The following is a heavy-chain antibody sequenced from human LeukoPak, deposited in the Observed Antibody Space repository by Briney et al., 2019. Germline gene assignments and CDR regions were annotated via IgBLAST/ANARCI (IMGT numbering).Heavy chain of an antibody. V-gene: IGHV1-2*02. CDR3: AALQTSFSRAFDI. CDR1: GYTFTGYY. J-gene: IGHJ3*02. CDR2: INPNSGGT. Sequence: ASVKVSCKASGYTFTGYYMHWVRQAPGQGLEWMGWINPNSGGTNYAQKFQGRVTMTRDTSISTAYMELSRLRSDDTAVYYCAALQTSFSRAFDIWGQGTMVTVSS.